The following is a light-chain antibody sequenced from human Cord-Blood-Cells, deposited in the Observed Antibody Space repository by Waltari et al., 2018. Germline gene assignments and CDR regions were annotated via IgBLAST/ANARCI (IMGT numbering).Light chain of an antibody. CDR1: QDISNY. Sequence: DIQMTQSPSSLSASVGDRVTITCQASQDISNYLNWYQQKPGKSPKLLIYDASNLEKGVPSRFSGSASRTDFTFSISSLQPEYSAKYYCRQYGNLPITFGRRTRLEIK. CDR2: DAS. CDR3: RQYGNLPIT. V-gene: IGKV1-33*01. J-gene: IGKJ5*01.